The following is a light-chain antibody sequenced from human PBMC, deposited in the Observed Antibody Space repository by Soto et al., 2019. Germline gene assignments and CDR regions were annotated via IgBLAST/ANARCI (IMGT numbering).Light chain of an antibody. CDR1: QSVLYSSNNKNY. Sequence: DIVMTQSPDSLAVSLGERATINCKSSQSVLYSSNNKNYLAWYQQKPGQPPKLLIYWASTRESGVPDRFSGSGYGTDFSLTISSLQAEDVEVYYCQQYYSSPPATFGQGTKLEIK. CDR3: QQYYSSPPAT. J-gene: IGKJ2*01. CDR2: WAS. V-gene: IGKV4-1*01.